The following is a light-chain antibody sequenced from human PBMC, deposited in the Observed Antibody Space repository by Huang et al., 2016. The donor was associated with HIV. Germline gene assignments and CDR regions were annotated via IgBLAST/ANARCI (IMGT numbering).Light chain of an antibody. CDR2: DAS. V-gene: IGKV1-33*01. Sequence: DIQMTQSPSSLSASVGDRVTITCQASQDINRYLNWYQQKPGKAPKLLIYDASNLETGVPSRFSAGGAGTDFTFTISGLQPEDIATYYCQHYDNLPSFTFGPGTRVDLK. CDR1: QDINRY. CDR3: QHYDNLPSFT. J-gene: IGKJ3*01.